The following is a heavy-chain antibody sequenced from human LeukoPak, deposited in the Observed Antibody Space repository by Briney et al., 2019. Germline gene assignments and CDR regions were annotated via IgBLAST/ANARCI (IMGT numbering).Heavy chain of an antibody. CDR3: ARVLQGELSSDY. J-gene: IGHJ4*02. V-gene: IGHV3-30-3*01. CDR1: GFTFSSYA. CDR2: ISYDGSNK. D-gene: IGHD3-16*02. Sequence: PGGSLRLCCAASGFTFSSYAMHWVRQATGKGLEWVAVISYDGSNKYYADSVKGRFTISRDNSKNTLYLQMNSLRAEDTAVYYCARVLQGELSSDYWGQGTLVTVSS.